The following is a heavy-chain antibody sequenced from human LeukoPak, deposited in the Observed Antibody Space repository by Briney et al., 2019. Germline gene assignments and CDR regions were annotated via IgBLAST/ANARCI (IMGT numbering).Heavy chain of an antibody. J-gene: IGHJ4*02. CDR2: IYYSGST. Sequence: SETLSLTCTVSGGSISSSSYYWGWIRQPPGKGLEWIGSIYYSGSTYYNPSLKSRVTISVDTSKNQFSLKLSSVTVADTAVYYCARHPTNYYDSSGYPPDYWGQGTLVTVSS. D-gene: IGHD3-22*01. V-gene: IGHV4-39*01. CDR1: GGSISSSSYY. CDR3: ARHPTNYYDSSGYPPDY.